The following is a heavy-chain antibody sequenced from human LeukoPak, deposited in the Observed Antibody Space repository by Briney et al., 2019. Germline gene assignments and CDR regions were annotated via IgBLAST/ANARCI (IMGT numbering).Heavy chain of an antibody. CDR3: AAASVSWELLQNDAFDI. CDR2: IVVGSGNT. CDR1: GFTFTSSA. Sequence: SVKVSCKASGFTFTSSAMQWVRQARGQRLEWIGWIVVGSGNTNYAQKFQERVTITRDMSTSTAYTELSSLRSEDTAVYYCAAASVSWELLQNDAFDIWGQGTMVTVSS. V-gene: IGHV1-58*02. J-gene: IGHJ3*02. D-gene: IGHD1-26*01.